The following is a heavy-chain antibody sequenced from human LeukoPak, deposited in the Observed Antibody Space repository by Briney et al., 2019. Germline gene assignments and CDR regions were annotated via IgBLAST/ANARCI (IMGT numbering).Heavy chain of an antibody. Sequence: GGSLRLSCAASGFTFSSYAMSWVRQAPGKGLEWVSAISGSGGSTYYADSVKGRFTISRDNSKNTLYLQMNSLTAEDTAVYYCAKDRNDTQKGLYYFDYWGQGTLVTVSS. J-gene: IGHJ4*02. CDR3: AKDRNDTQKGLYYFDY. V-gene: IGHV3-23*01. CDR1: GFTFSSYA. CDR2: ISGSGGST. D-gene: IGHD3-22*01.